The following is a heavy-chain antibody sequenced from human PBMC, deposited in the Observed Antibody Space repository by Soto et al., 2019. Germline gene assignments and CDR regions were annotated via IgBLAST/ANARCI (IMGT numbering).Heavy chain of an antibody. CDR2: IIPILGIA. Sequence: QVQLVQSGAEVKKPGSSVKVSCKASGGTFSSYTISWVRQAPGQGLEWMGRIIPILGIANYAQKFQGRVTITANKATSTAYMELSSLRSEDTAVYYCARDPGGDDDYWGQGTLVTVSS. V-gene: IGHV1-69*08. D-gene: IGHD3-16*01. J-gene: IGHJ4*02. CDR3: ARDPGGDDDY. CDR1: GGTFSSYT.